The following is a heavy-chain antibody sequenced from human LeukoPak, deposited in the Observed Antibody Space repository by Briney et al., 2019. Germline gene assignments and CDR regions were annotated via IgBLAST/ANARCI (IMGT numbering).Heavy chain of an antibody. CDR2: IHTSGSN. CDR1: GVSISPYY. J-gene: IGHJ3*01. D-gene: IGHD3-3*01. Sequence: SETLSLTCAVSGVSISPYYWAWIRQPPGKGLEWIGYIHTSGSNNQYPSLKSRVTISVDKSKNHFSLRLTSVTAADTAVYYCARLSAAVHLGAYDLWGQGTMVTVSS. V-gene: IGHV4-4*09. CDR3: ARLSAAVHLGAYDL.